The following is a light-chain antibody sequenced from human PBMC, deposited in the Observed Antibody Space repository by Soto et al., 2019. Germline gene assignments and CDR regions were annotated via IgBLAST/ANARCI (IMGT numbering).Light chain of an antibody. CDR1: SSDVGGYNY. CDR2: DVS. J-gene: IGLJ1*01. Sequence: QSALTQPASVSGSPGQSITISCTGTSSDVGGYNYVSWYQRHPGKAPKLMIYDVSNRPSGVSNRFSGSKSGNMASLTISGLQAEDEADYYCSSYTSSSTLVFGTG. CDR3: SSYTSSSTLV. V-gene: IGLV2-14*01.